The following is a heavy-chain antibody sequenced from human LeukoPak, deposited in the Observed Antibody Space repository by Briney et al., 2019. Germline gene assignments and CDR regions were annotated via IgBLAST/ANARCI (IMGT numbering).Heavy chain of an antibody. J-gene: IGHJ4*02. CDR2: IYNSGST. Sequence: SETPSLTCAVSGGSICSSNWWSWVRHPPGKGLEWIGEIYNSGSTNYNPSLKSRATISVDKSKNQFSLKLSSVTAADTAVYYCASRITIFGVDLHFDNWGQGTLVTVSS. V-gene: IGHV4-4*02. D-gene: IGHD3-3*01. CDR1: GGSICSSNW. CDR3: ASRITIFGVDLHFDN.